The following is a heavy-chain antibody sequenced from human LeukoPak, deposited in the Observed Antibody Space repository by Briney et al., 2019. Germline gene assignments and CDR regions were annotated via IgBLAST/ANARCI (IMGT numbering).Heavy chain of an antibody. CDR2: ISGDGVST. V-gene: IGHV3-43*02. CDR1: GLPIADFA. J-gene: IGHJ4*02. CDR3: ARESGKFDY. Sequence: GGSLRLSCVASGLPIADFAMHWVRQAPGKGLEWASLISGDGVSTFYADSVKGRLSISRDNSKNSLSLEMNSLRTEDTAMYYCARESGKFDYWGQGTLVAVSS.